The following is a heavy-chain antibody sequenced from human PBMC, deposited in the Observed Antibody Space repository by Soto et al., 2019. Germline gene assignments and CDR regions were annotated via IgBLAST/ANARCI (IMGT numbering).Heavy chain of an antibody. CDR1: GYTFTSYA. CDR2: INVGNGNT. CDR3: ARGSMAGLFDY. V-gene: IGHV1-3*01. Sequence: ASVKVSCKASGYTFTSYAMHWVRQAPGQRLEWMGWINVGNGNTKYSQKFQGRVTITRDTFASTAYMELSSLRSEDTAVYYCARGSMAGLFDYWGQGTLVTVSS. D-gene: IGHD6-19*01. J-gene: IGHJ4*02.